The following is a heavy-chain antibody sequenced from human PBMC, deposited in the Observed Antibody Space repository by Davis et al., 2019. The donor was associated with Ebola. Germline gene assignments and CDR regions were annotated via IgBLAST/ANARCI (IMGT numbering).Heavy chain of an antibody. J-gene: IGHJ6*03. CDR3: AGDLRYDSSGYDYYFYMDV. D-gene: IGHD3-22*01. CDR1: GGSISRGGSY. CDR2: IYYSGST. Sequence: PSETLSLTCTVSGGSISRGGSYWTWIRQHPGKGLEWIGYIYYSGSTYYKPSLKSRVTISLDTSKNQFSLNLYSVTAADTAVYYCAGDLRYDSSGYDYYFYMDVWAKGRRSPSP. V-gene: IGHV4-31*03.